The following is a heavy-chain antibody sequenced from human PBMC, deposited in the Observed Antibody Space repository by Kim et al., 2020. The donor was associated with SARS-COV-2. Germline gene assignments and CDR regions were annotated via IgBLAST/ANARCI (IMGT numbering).Heavy chain of an antibody. CDR3: ASSIAARLILDY. D-gene: IGHD6-6*01. J-gene: IGHJ4*02. V-gene: IGHV3-30-3*01. Sequence: GGSLRLSCAASGFTFSSYAMHWVRQAPGKGLEWVAVISYDGSNKYYADSVKGRFTISRDNSKNTLYLQMNSLRAEDTAVYYCASSIAARLILDYWGQGTL. CDR1: GFTFSSYA. CDR2: ISYDGSNK.